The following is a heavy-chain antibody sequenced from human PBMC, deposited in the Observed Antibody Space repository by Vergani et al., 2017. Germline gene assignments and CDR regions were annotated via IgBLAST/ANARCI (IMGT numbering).Heavy chain of an antibody. Sequence: QVQLQQWGAGLLKPSETLSLTCAVYGGSFSGYYWSWIRQPPGKGLEWIGYIYYSGSTNYNPSLKSRVTISVDTSKNQFSLKLCSVTAADTAVYYCAGVSEWYYFDYWGQGTLVTVSS. J-gene: IGHJ4*02. CDR2: IYYSGST. CDR3: AGVSEWYYFDY. CDR1: GGSFSGYY. D-gene: IGHD2-8*01. V-gene: IGHV4-34*11.